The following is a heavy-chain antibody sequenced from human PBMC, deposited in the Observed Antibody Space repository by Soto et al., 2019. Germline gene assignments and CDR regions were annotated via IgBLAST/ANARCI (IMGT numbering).Heavy chain of an antibody. CDR2: INHSGST. J-gene: IGHJ4*02. CDR1: GGSISSRSYY. CDR3: ARGLDTASWVSFGY. Sequence: PSETLSLTCTVSGGSISSRSYYWGWIRQPPGKGLEWIGNINHSGSTNYNPSLKSRVTISVDTSKNQFSLKLSSVTAADPAVYYCARGLDTASWVSFGYWGQGPLVTVSP. D-gene: IGHD2-21*02. V-gene: IGHV4-39*07.